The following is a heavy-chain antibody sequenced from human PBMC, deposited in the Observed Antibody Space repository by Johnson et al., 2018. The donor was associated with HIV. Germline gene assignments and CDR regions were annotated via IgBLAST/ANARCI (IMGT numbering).Heavy chain of an antibody. Sequence: QVQLVESGGGVVQPGRSLRLSCAASGFSFRKYGIHWVRQAPGKGLEWVAVIWYDGSNKYYADSVKVRFTISRDNSKNTLYLQMNSLRAGDTAVYYCARSDYDSSGYYAFDIWGQGTMVTVSS. CDR2: IWYDGSNK. CDR3: ARSDYDSSGYYAFDI. V-gene: IGHV3-33*01. J-gene: IGHJ3*02. CDR1: GFSFRKYG. D-gene: IGHD3-22*01.